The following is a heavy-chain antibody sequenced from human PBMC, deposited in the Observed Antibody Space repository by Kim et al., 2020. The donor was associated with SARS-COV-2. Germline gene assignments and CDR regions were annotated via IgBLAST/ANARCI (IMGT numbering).Heavy chain of an antibody. Sequence: SETLSLTCTVSGGSISSYYWSWIRQPPGKGLEWIGYIYYSGSTNYNPSLKSRVTISVDTSKNQFSLKLRSVTAADTAVYYCARTNTYYYDSSGYHFDYWGQGTLVTVSS. CDR1: GGSISSYY. CDR3: ARTNTYYYDSSGYHFDY. V-gene: IGHV4-59*13. J-gene: IGHJ4*02. D-gene: IGHD3-22*01. CDR2: IYYSGST.